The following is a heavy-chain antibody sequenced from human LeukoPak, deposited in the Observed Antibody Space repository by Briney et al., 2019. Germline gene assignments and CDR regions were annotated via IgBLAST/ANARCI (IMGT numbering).Heavy chain of an antibody. J-gene: IGHJ4*02. Sequence: GGSLRLSCAASGFTFSDYGMSWVRQAPGKGLEWISHISTGRSVMNYADSVKGRFTISRDNAKNSLYLQMNSLRAEDTAVYYCARDLYGSGIVIDYWGQGTLVTVSS. V-gene: IGHV3-48*04. D-gene: IGHD3-10*01. CDR1: GFTFSDYG. CDR2: ISTGRSVM. CDR3: ARDLYGSGIVIDY.